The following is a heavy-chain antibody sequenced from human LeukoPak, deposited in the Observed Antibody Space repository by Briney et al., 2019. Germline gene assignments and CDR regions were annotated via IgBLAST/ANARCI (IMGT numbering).Heavy chain of an antibody. J-gene: IGHJ4*02. CDR2: ISYDGSNK. D-gene: IGHD5-12*01. CDR1: GFTFSSYA. CDR3: ANGISGYDYRFKSPPYY. V-gene: IGHV3-30*04. Sequence: GGSLRLSCAASGFTFSSYAMHWVRQAPGKGLEWVAVISYDGSNKYYADSVKGRFTISRDNSKNTLYLQMNSLRAEDTAVYYCANGISGYDYRFKSPPYYWGQGTLVTVSS.